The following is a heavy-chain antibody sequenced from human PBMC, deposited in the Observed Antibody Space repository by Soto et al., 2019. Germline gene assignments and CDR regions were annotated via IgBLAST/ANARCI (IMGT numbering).Heavy chain of an antibody. CDR2: IYYSGST. Sequence: PSETLSLTCTVSGGSISSGDYYWSWIRQPPGKGLEWIGYIYYSGSTYYNPSLKSRVTISVDTSKNQFSLKLSSVTAADTAVYYCAREVMVRGVINDVDYWGQGTLVTVSS. CDR3: AREVMVRGVINDVDY. J-gene: IGHJ4*02. D-gene: IGHD3-10*01. V-gene: IGHV4-30-4*01. CDR1: GGSISSGDYY.